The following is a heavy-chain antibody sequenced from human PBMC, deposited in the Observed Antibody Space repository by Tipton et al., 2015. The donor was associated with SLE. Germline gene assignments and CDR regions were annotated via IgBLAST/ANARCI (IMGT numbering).Heavy chain of an antibody. D-gene: IGHD6-25*01. CDR2: IWYDGSNK. V-gene: IGHV3-30*18. J-gene: IGHJ4*02. CDR3: AKGIISSGGGALDY. Sequence: SLRLSCVASGFTFSSYGMHWVRQAPGKGLKWVAVIWYDGSNKYYADSVKGRFTISRDNSKNTLYLQMNSLRAEDTAVYYCAKGIISSGGGALDYWGQGTLVTVSS. CDR1: GFTFSSYG.